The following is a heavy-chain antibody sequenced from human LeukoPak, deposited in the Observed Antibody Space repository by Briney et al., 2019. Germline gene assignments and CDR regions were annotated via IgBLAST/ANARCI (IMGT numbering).Heavy chain of an antibody. CDR1: GGSISSSSYY. CDR2: INHSGST. Sequence: SETLSLTCTVSGGSISSSSYYWGWIRQPPGKGLEWIGEINHSGSTNYNPSLKSRVTISVDTSKNQFSLKLSSVTAADTAVYYCARQARTDGYNFFSAFDIWGQGTMVTVSS. J-gene: IGHJ3*02. V-gene: IGHV4-39*01. D-gene: IGHD5-24*01. CDR3: ARQARTDGYNFFSAFDI.